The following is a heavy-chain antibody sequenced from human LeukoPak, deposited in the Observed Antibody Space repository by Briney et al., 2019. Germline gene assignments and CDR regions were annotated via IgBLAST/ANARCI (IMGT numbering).Heavy chain of an antibody. CDR3: ARERAAIGTNWGDFFDY. V-gene: IGHV4-59*01. CDR2: IYYSGST. CDR1: GGSISSYY. J-gene: IGHJ4*02. Sequence: SETLSLTCTVSGGSISSYYWSWIRQPPGKGLEWIGYIYYSGSTNYNPSLKSRVTISVDTSKSQFSLKLSSVTASDTAVYYCARERAAIGTNWGDFFDYWGQGTLVTVSS. D-gene: IGHD6-13*01.